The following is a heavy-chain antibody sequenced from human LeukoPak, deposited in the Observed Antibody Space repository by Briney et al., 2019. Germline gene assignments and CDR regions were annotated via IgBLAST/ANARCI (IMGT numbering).Heavy chain of an antibody. V-gene: IGHV3-9*01. J-gene: IGHJ6*02. CDR2: ISWNSGSI. D-gene: IGHD4-23*01. CDR1: GFTFDDYA. Sequence: GGSLRLSCAASGFTFDDYAMHWVRQAPGKGLEWVSGISWNSGSIGYADSVKGRFTISRDNAKNSLYLQMNSLRAEDTALYYCAKDMTSRYGGNSEFYYYYGMGVWGQGTTVTVSS. CDR3: AKDMTSRYGGNSEFYYYYGMGV.